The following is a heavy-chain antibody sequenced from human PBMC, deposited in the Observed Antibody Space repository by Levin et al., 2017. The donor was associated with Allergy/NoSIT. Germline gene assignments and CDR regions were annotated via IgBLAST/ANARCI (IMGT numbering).Heavy chain of an antibody. CDR3: AKDDGAAYYSFDS. D-gene: IGHD1-26*01. Sequence: SGGSLRLSCAASGFTFSTYAMNWVRQAPGQGLEWVSSVSDGGYYTFYADSVKGRFTISRDNSKHTLYLQMNSLRAEDTALYYCAKDDGAAYYSFDSWGQGALVTVSS. CDR1: GFTFSTYA. J-gene: IGHJ4*02. CDR2: VSDGGYYT. V-gene: IGHV3-23*01.